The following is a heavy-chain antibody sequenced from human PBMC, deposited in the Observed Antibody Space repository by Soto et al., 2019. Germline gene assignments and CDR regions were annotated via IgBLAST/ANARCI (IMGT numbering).Heavy chain of an antibody. D-gene: IGHD1-26*01. J-gene: IGHJ4*02. CDR3: SGGVGDAF. Sequence: EVHLVESGGGLVQTGGSLRLSCAISESTISRDWMNWVRQAPGKGLEWVAHTNQDGSEKYYADSVKGRFTIFRDNAKKQLYLQMNSLRAGDTAMYYCSGGVGDAFWGQGTLVTVSS. CDR2: TNQDGSEK. V-gene: IGHV3-7*01. CDR1: ESTISRDW.